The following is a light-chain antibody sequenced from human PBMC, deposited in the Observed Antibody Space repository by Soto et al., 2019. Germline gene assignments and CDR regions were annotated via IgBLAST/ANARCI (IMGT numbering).Light chain of an antibody. V-gene: IGKV3-20*01. J-gene: IGKJ1*01. CDR2: GAS. CDR1: QSVTSQ. Sequence: TQSPVTLSLSQGETATISCRASQSVTSQLAWYQQKPGQAPRLLIHGASSMASGVPDRISGSGSGTDFTLSISSLQPDDFAVYYCQQYSSSSRTFGQGTKVDIK. CDR3: QQYSSSSRT.